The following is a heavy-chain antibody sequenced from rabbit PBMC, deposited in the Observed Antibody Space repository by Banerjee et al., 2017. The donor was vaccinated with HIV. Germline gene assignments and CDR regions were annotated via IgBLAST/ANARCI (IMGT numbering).Heavy chain of an antibody. J-gene: IGHJ4*01. V-gene: IGHV1S40*01. CDR1: GFSFSSGYD. D-gene: IGHD4-1*01. Sequence: QSLEESGGDLVKPGASLTLTCTASGFSFSSGYDMCWVRQAPGKRPEWIACIYNGDGNTYYASWAKGRFTISKTSSTTVTLQMTSLTAADTATYFCARTVNSGWGDFSLWGPGTLVTVS. CDR2: IYNGDGNT. CDR3: ARTVNSGWGDFSL.